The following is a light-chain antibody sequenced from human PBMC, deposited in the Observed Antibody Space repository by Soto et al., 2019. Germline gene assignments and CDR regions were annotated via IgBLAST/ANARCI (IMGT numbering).Light chain of an antibody. V-gene: IGKV3-20*01. CDR1: QSVSNNF. J-gene: IGKJ4*01. Sequence: IVLMQSPGTLSLSPGERATLSCRASQSVSNNFLAWYQQKPGQAPRLLIDGASSRATGTPDRFSGSGSGTDFNLIISRLEPEDFAVYYCQQYGTSPPLTFGGGTKVEIK. CDR2: GAS. CDR3: QQYGTSPPLT.